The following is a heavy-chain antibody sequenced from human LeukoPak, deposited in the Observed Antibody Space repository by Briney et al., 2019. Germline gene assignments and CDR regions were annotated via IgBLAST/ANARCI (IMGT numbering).Heavy chain of an antibody. Sequence: SETLSLTCAVSGYSISSGYYWGWIRQPPGKGLEWIGSIYHSGSTYYIPSLKSRVTISVDTSKNQFSLKLSSVTAADTAVYYCARHGYSSGRHFDYWGQGTLVTVSS. CDR3: ARHGYSSGRHFDY. J-gene: IGHJ4*02. CDR2: IYHSGST. CDR1: GYSISSGYY. D-gene: IGHD6-19*01. V-gene: IGHV4-38-2*01.